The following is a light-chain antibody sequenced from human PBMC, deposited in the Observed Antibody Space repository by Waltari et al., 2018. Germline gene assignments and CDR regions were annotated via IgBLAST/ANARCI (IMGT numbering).Light chain of an antibody. Sequence: CRASQSVESSYLAWYQQKPGQAPRLLIHDASRRATGIPDRFSGSGSGTDFTLTITGLEPEDFAVYYCQQYGNSPWTFAQGTKVEIK. CDR1: QSVESSY. CDR2: DAS. J-gene: IGKJ1*01. CDR3: QQYGNSPWT. V-gene: IGKV3-20*01.